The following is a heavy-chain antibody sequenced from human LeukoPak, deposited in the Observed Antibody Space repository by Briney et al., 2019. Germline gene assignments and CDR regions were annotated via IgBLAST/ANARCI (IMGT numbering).Heavy chain of an antibody. J-gene: IGHJ3*02. V-gene: IGHV3-49*03. CDR1: GFTFGDYA. Sequence: GGSLRLSCTASGFTFGDYAMSWFRQAPGKGLERVGFIRSKAYGGTTEYAASVKGRFTISRDDSKSIAYLQMNSLKTEDTAVYYCTGDSGYDYDAFDIWGQGTMVTVSS. CDR2: IRSKAYGGTT. D-gene: IGHD5-12*01. CDR3: TGDSGYDYDAFDI.